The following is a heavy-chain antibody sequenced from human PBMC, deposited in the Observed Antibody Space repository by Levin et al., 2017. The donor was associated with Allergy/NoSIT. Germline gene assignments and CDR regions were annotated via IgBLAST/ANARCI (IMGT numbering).Heavy chain of an antibody. CDR1: GFTFSSYW. CDR2: IKGDGSEK. Sequence: GGSLRLSCAASGFTFSSYWMSWVRQAPGKGLEWVASIKGDGSEKYCVDSVQGRFTISRDNAKSSLFLHINSLRAEDTAVYYCARAYSYVFYWGQGTLVTVSS. CDR3: ARAYSYVFY. J-gene: IGHJ4*02. V-gene: IGHV3-7*04. D-gene: IGHD5-18*01.